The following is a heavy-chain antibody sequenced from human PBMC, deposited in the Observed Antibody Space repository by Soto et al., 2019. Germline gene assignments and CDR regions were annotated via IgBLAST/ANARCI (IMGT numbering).Heavy chain of an antibody. CDR3: ARDIHMITFGGVIAEPIDY. CDR1: GYTFTSYG. Sequence: ASVKVSCKASGYTFTSYGISWVRQAPGQGLEWMGWISAYNGNTNYAQKLQGRVTMTTDTSTSTAYMELRSLRSDDTAVYYCARDIHMITFGGVIAEPIDYWGQGTLVTVYS. CDR2: ISAYNGNT. J-gene: IGHJ4*02. D-gene: IGHD3-16*02. V-gene: IGHV1-18*04.